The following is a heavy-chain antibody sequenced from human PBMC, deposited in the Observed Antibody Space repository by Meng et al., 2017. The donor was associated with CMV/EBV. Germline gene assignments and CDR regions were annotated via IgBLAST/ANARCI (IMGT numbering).Heavy chain of an antibody. CDR3: ARGEGYHYYYGMNV. Sequence: GESLKISCAASGFTFSDYYMSWIRQAPGKGLEWVSYISSSGSTIYYADSVKGRFTISRDNAKNSLYLQMNSLRAEDTAVYYCARGEGYHYYYGMNVWGQGTTVTVSS. CDR2: ISSSGSTI. V-gene: IGHV3-11*01. CDR1: GFTFSDYY. J-gene: IGHJ6*02.